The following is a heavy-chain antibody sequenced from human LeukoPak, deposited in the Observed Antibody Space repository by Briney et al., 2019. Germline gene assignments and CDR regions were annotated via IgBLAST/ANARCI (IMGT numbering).Heavy chain of an antibody. V-gene: IGHV3-74*01. CDR3: ARAPIAVAGSGEYYYYGMDV. CDR2: INTDGSST. CDR1: GFTFSSYW. D-gene: IGHD6-19*01. Sequence: GGSLRLSCAASGFTFSSYWMHWVRQAPGKGLVWVSRINTDGSSTSYADSLKGRFTISRDNSKNTLYLQMSSLRAEDTAVYYCARAPIAVAGSGEYYYYGMDVWGQGTTVTVSS. J-gene: IGHJ6*02.